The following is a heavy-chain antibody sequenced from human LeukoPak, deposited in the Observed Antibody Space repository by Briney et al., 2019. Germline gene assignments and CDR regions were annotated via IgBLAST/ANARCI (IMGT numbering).Heavy chain of an antibody. V-gene: IGHV4-34*01. CDR2: INHSGST. Sequence: SETLSLTCAVYGGSFSGYYWSWIRQPPGKGLEWIGEINHSGSTNYNPSLKSQVTISVDTSKNQFSLKLSSVTAADTAVYYCAYLTTDAFDIWGQGTMVTVSS. CDR1: GGSFSGYY. J-gene: IGHJ3*02. D-gene: IGHD4-17*01. CDR3: AYLTTDAFDI.